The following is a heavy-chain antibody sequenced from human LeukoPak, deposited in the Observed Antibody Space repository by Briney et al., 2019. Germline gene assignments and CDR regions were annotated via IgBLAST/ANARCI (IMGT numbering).Heavy chain of an antibody. V-gene: IGHV3-30*04. Sequence: GRSLRLSCAASGFTFGSYAMHWVRQAPGKGLEWVAVISYDGSNKYYADSVKGRFTISRDNSKNTLYLQMNSLRAEDTAVYYCARSQRRYDSSGYYQDFDYWGQGTLVTVSS. D-gene: IGHD3-22*01. CDR3: ARSQRRYDSSGYYQDFDY. CDR2: ISYDGSNK. CDR1: GFTFGSYA. J-gene: IGHJ4*02.